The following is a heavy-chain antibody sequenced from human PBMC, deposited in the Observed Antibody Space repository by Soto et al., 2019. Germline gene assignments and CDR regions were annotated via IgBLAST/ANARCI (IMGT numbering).Heavy chain of an antibody. CDR1: GGTFSSYA. Sequence: QVQLVQSGAEVKKPGSSVKVSCKASGGTFSSYAISWVRQAPGQGLEWMGGIIPIFGTANYAQKFQGRVTITADEATSTDYMELSSMRSEDTAVYYCAREWLRPSPYYYYYGMDVWGQGTTVTVSS. D-gene: IGHD5-12*01. CDR3: AREWLRPSPYYYYYGMDV. V-gene: IGHV1-69*01. J-gene: IGHJ6*02. CDR2: IIPIFGTA.